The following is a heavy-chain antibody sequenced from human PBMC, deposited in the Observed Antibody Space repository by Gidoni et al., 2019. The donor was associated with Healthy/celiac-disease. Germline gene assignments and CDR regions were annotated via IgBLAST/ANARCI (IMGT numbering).Heavy chain of an antibody. J-gene: IGHJ4*01. V-gene: IGHV3-33*01. D-gene: IGHD4-17*01. CDR2: IWYDGSNK. CDR3: ARDPWYGDYYFDY. CDR1: GFTFSSYG. Sequence: QVQLVESGGGVVQPGRSLRLSCAASGFTFSSYGMHWVRQAPGKGLEWVAVIWYDGSNKYYADSVKGRFTISRDNSKNTLYLQMNSLRAEDTAVYYCARDPWYGDYYFDYWGQEPWSPSPQ.